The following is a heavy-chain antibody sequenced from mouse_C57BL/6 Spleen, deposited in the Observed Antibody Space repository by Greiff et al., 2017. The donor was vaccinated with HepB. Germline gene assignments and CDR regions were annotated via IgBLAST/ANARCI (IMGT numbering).Heavy chain of an antibody. CDR2: INYDGSST. CDR3: ARNGSPYYYAMDY. D-gene: IGHD1-1*01. J-gene: IGHJ4*01. V-gene: IGHV5-16*01. Sequence: EVHLVESEGGLVQPGSSMKLSCTASGFTFSDYYMAWVRQVPEKGLEWVANINYDGSSTYYLDSLKSRFIISRDNAKNILYLQMSSLKSEDTATYYCARNGSPYYYAMDYWGQGTSVTVSS. CDR1: GFTFSDYY.